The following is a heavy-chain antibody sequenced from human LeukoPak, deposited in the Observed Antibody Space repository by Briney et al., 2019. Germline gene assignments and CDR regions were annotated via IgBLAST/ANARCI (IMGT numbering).Heavy chain of an antibody. CDR3: ARLYSSSWYVDH. CDR2: IYYSGST. Sequence: SETLSLTCTVSGGSISSGGYYWSWIRQHPGKGLEWIGYIYYSGSTYYNPSLKSRVTISVDTSKNQFSLKLSSVTAADTAVYCCARLYSSSWYVDHWGQGTMVTVSS. V-gene: IGHV4-31*03. J-gene: IGHJ4*02. CDR1: GGSISSGGYY. D-gene: IGHD6-13*01.